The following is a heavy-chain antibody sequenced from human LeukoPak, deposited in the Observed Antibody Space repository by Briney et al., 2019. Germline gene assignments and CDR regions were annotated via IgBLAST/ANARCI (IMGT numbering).Heavy chain of an antibody. CDR2: INRRGST. D-gene: IGHD3-10*01. Sequence: PSETLSLTCAVFRGSFSGYYWSWIRQPPGKGLEWIGEINRRGSTNYNPSLKSRVTISVDTSKNQFSLKLSSVTAGDTALYYCARIDRGDVWGQGTTVTVSS. CDR1: RGSFSGYY. V-gene: IGHV4-34*01. CDR3: ARIDRGDV. J-gene: IGHJ6*02.